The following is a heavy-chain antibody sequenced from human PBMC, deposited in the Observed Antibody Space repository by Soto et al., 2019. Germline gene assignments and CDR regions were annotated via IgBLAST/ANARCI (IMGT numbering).Heavy chain of an antibody. V-gene: IGHV1-69*13. Sequence: SVKVSCKASGGTFSSYAISWVRQAPGQGLEWMGGIIPIFGTADYAQKFQGRVTITADESTSTAYMELSSLRSEDTAVYYCANRYYDFWSGYWILDYWGQGTLVTVSS. D-gene: IGHD3-3*01. J-gene: IGHJ4*02. CDR1: GGTFSSYA. CDR3: ANRYYDFWSGYWILDY. CDR2: IIPIFGTA.